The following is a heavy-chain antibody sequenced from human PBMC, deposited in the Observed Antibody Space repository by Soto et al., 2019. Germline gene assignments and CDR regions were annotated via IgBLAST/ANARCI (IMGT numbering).Heavy chain of an antibody. CDR3: ARVRDIVVVPAATPASPMDV. J-gene: IGHJ6*03. Sequence: GGSLRLSCAASGFTFSSYGMHWVRQAPGKGLEWVAVISYDGSNKYYADSVKGRFTISRDNSKNTLYLQMNSLRAEDTAVYYCARVRDIVVVPAATPASPMDVWGKGTTVTVSS. D-gene: IGHD2-2*01. CDR1: GFTFSSYG. V-gene: IGHV3-30*03. CDR2: ISYDGSNK.